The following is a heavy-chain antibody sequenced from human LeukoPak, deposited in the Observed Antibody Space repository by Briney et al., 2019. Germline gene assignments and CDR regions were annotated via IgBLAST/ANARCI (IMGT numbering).Heavy chain of an antibody. Sequence: SDTLSLTCAVSGYSISSSNWWGWIRQPPGKGLEWIGYIYYSGSIYYNPSLKSRVTMSVDTSKNQFSLKLSSVTAVDTAVYYCAKNPKDYDFWSGYCPFDYWGQGTLVTVSS. V-gene: IGHV4-28*05. D-gene: IGHD3-3*01. CDR2: IYYSGSI. CDR1: GYSISSSNW. CDR3: AKNPKDYDFWSGYCPFDY. J-gene: IGHJ4*02.